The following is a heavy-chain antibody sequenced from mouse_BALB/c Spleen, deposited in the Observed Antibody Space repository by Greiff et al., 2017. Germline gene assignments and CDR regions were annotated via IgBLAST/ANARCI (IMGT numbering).Heavy chain of an antibody. CDR2: IYPGDGDT. CDR3: ARGGKVRVYFDY. D-gene: IGHD2-14*01. CDR1: GYAFSSSW. J-gene: IGHJ2*01. V-gene: IGHV1-82*01. Sequence: VKLMESGPELVKPGASVKISCKASGYAFSSSWMNWVKQRPGQGLEWIGRIYPGDGDTNYNGKFKGKATLTADKSSSTAYMQLSSLTSVDSAVYFCARGGKVRVYFDYWGQGTTLTVSS.